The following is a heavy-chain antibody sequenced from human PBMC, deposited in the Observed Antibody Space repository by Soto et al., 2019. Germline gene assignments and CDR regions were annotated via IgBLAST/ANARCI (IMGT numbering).Heavy chain of an antibody. J-gene: IGHJ4*02. V-gene: IGHV3-33*01. CDR1: GFTFSSYG. CDR2: IWYDGSNK. D-gene: IGHD4-17*01. Sequence: QVQLVESGGGVVQPGRSLRLSCAASGFTFSSYGMHWVRQAPGKGLEWVAVIWYDGSNKYYADSVKGRFTISRDNSTNTLYLQMNSLSAEDTAVYYCARDFGDYLYYFDYWGQGTLVTVSS. CDR3: ARDFGDYLYYFDY.